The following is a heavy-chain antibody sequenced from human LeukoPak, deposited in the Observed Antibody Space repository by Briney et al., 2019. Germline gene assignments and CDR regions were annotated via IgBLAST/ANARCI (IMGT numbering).Heavy chain of an antibody. CDR3: ARLPCSGGGCGYWYFEL. D-gene: IGHD2-15*01. CDR2: INFRGNT. CDR1: GDSISNINYF. Sequence: SETLSLTCSASGDSISNINYFWGWLRQTPERGLEWIGSINFRGNTYHNPSLQSRVTLSVDTSRNQFYLEVNSVTAADTAVYYCARLPCSGGGCGYWYFELWGRGTLVTVSS. V-gene: IGHV4-39*01. J-gene: IGHJ2*01.